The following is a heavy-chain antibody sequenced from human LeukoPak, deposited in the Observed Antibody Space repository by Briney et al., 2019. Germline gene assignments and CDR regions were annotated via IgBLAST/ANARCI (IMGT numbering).Heavy chain of an antibody. CDR2: INPSGGST. V-gene: IGHV1-46*01. CDR3: ARRPVTTEANGDYYYMDV. D-gene: IGHD4-17*01. J-gene: IGHJ6*03. Sequence: ASVKVSCKASGYTFTSYYMHWVRQAPGQGLEWMGIINPSGGSTSYAQKFQGRVIMTRDTSTSTVYMELSSLRSEDTAVYYCARRPVTTEANGDYYYMDVWGKGTTVTISS. CDR1: GYTFTSYY.